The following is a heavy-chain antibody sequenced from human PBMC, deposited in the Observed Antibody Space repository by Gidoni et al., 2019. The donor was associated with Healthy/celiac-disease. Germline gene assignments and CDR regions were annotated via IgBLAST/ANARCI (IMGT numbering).Heavy chain of an antibody. V-gene: IGHV4-59*01. J-gene: IGHJ4*02. Sequence: QVQLQESGPGLVKPSETLSLTCTVSGGSISSYYWSWIRQPPGKGLEWIGYIYYSGSTNYNPSLKSRVTISVDTSKNQFSLKLSSVTAADTAVYYCARADDAQYYFDYWGQGTLVTVSS. CDR2: IYYSGST. CDR1: GGSISSYY. CDR3: ARADDAQYYFDY.